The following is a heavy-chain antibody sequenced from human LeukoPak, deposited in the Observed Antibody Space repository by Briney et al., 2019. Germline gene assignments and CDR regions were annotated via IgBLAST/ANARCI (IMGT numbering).Heavy chain of an antibody. D-gene: IGHD3-10*01. CDR1: GFTFDDYT. Sequence: GGSLRLSCAASGFTFDDYTMHWVRQAPGKGLERVSLITWDGGSTYYADSVEGRFTISRDNSKNSLYVQMNSLRTEDTALYYCAKGKNTGSYLSHVDYWGQGTLVTVSS. CDR2: ITWDGGST. J-gene: IGHJ4*02. V-gene: IGHV3-43*01. CDR3: AKGKNTGSYLSHVDY.